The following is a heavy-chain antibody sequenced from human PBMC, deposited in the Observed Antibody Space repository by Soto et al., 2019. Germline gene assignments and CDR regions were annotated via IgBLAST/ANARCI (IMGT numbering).Heavy chain of an antibody. CDR1: GFTFSSYA. V-gene: IGHV3-23*01. D-gene: IGHD3-10*01. CDR2: ISGSGGST. CDR3: ARDNMVRGVWWSWWALDI. J-gene: IGHJ3*02. Sequence: EVQLLESGGGLVQPGGSLRLSCAASGFTFSSYAMSWVRQAPGKGLEWVSAISGSGGSTYYADSVKGRFTISRDNSKNPLYLQMNSLRAEDTAVYYCARDNMVRGVWWSWWALDIWGQGTMVTVSS.